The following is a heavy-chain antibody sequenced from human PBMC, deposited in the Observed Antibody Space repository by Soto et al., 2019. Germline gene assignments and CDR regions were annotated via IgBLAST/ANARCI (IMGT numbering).Heavy chain of an antibody. CDR2: IIPIFGTA. Sequence: SVKVSCKASGGTFSSYAISWVRQAPGQGLEWMGGIIPIFGTANYAQKFQGRVTITADESTSTAYMELSSLRSEDTAVYYCAREPGYSFPRGVVMVAATKYNWFDPWGQGTLVTVSS. J-gene: IGHJ5*02. V-gene: IGHV1-69*13. CDR3: AREPGYSFPRGVVMVAATKYNWFDP. CDR1: GGTFSSYA. D-gene: IGHD2-15*01.